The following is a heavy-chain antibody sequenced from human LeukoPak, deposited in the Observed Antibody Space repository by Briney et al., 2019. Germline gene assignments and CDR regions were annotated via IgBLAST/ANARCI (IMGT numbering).Heavy chain of an antibody. J-gene: IGHJ5*02. V-gene: IGHV3-21*06. CDR3: ARAGSGRSPDWFDP. D-gene: IGHD1-26*01. CDR2: ISSSSSYI. Sequence: GGSLRLSCAASGFTFSSYSMNWVRQAPGKGLEWVSSISSSSSYIYYADSVKGRFTISRDNAKNSLYLQMNSLRAEDTAVYYCARAGSGRSPDWFDPWGQGTPVTVSS. CDR1: GFTFSSYS.